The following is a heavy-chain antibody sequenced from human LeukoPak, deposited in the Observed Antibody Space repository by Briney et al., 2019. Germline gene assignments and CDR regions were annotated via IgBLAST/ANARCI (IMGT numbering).Heavy chain of an antibody. V-gene: IGHV3-23*01. CDR2: ISASGGST. Sequence: PGGSLRLSCAASGFTFSSYAMSWVRQAPGKGLEWVSAISASGGSTYYADSVKGRFTISRDNAKNSLYLQMNSLRAEDTAVYYCASGASIAVADIRDWGQGTLVTVSS. D-gene: IGHD6-19*01. J-gene: IGHJ4*02. CDR3: ASGASIAVADIRD. CDR1: GFTFSSYA.